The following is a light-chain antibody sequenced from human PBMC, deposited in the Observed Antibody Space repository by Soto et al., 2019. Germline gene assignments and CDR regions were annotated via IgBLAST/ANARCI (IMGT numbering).Light chain of an antibody. V-gene: IGLV2-23*01. Sequence: QPVLTQPASVSGSPGQSITISCTGTSTDVGTYNLVSWYQQHPGKAPKLIIYEGTKRPSGDSNRFSGSKSGNTASLTISGLQPEDEADYYCCSYAGISTWVFGGGTQLTVL. CDR2: EGT. J-gene: IGLJ3*02. CDR3: CSYAGISTWV. CDR1: STDVGTYNL.